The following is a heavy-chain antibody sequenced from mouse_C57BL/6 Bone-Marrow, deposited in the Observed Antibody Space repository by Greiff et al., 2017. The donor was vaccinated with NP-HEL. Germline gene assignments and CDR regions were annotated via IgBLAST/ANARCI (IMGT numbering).Heavy chain of an antibody. CDR2: IDPSDSST. V-gene: IGHV1-69*01. D-gene: IGHD1-1*01. CDR3: ARSDYGSSYDAY. CDR1: GYTFTSYW. J-gene: IGHJ3*01. Sequence: QVQLKESGAELVMPGASVKLSCKASGYTFTSYWMHWVKQRPGQGLEWIGEIDPSDSSTNYTQKFKGKSTLTVDKSSSTAYMQLSSLTSGDSAVYYCARSDYGSSYDAYWGQGTLVTVSA.